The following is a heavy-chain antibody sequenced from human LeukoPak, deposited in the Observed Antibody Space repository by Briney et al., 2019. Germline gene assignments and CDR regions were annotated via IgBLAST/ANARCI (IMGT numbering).Heavy chain of an antibody. CDR1: GFTFSSYG. D-gene: IGHD3-10*02. Sequence: HPGGSLRLSCAASGFTFSSYGMHWVRQAPGKGLEYVSSISSNGGSTYYANSVKGRFTISRDNSKNTLYLQMGSLRAEDMAVYYCARGDIVDYWGQGTLVTLSS. J-gene: IGHJ4*02. CDR3: ARGDIVDY. CDR2: ISSNGGST. V-gene: IGHV3-64*01.